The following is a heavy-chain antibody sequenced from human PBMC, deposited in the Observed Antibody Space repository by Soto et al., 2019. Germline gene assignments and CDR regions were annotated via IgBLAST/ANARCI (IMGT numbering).Heavy chain of an antibody. CDR1: GGTFSSYA. D-gene: IGHD5-12*01. CDR2: IIPIFGTA. Sequence: QVQLVQSGAEVKKPGSSVKVSCKASGGTFSSYAISWVRQAPGQGLEWMGGIIPIFGTANYAQKFQGRVTITADESTSTAYMELSSLRSEEAAVYYCARSRYSGYASFWAYYYGMDVWGQGTTVTVSS. CDR3: ARSRYSGYASFWAYYYGMDV. V-gene: IGHV1-69*12. J-gene: IGHJ6*02.